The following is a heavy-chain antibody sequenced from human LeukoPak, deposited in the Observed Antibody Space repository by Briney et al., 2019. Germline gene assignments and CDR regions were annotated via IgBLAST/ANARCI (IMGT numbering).Heavy chain of an antibody. CDR1: GFTFDDYD. CDR2: ISWNSGSI. J-gene: IGHJ4*02. Sequence: GGSLRLSCAASGFTFDDYDMHWVRQAPGKGLEWVSGISWNSGSIGYADSVKGRFTISRDNAKNSLYLQMNSLRAEDTALYYCAKEGEGSGATFDYWGQGTLVTVSS. CDR3: AKEGEGSGATFDY. D-gene: IGHD1-26*01. V-gene: IGHV3-9*01.